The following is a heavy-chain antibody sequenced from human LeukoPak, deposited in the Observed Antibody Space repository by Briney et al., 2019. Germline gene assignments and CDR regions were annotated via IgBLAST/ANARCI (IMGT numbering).Heavy chain of an antibody. CDR3: ARDTHYSFDY. Sequence: PGGSLRLSCAASGFIFSSYSMNWVRQAPGKGLEWVSYISISSTTISYADSVRGRFTISSDNAKNSLYLQMNSLRAEDTAVYYCARDTHYSFDYCGQGTLVIVSS. CDR2: ISISSTTI. CDR1: GFIFSSYS. V-gene: IGHV3-48*01. J-gene: IGHJ4*02. D-gene: IGHD2-21*01.